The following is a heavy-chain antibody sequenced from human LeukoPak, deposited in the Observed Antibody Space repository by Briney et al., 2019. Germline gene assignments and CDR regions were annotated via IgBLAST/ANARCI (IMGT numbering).Heavy chain of an antibody. Sequence: SETLSLTCTVSGGSISSYYWSWIRQPPGKGLEWIGYIYYSGSTNYNPSLKSRVTISVDTSKNQFSLKLSSVAAADTAVYYCARGDKSSGWYFLDYWGRGTLVTVSS. J-gene: IGHJ4*02. CDR2: IYYSGST. D-gene: IGHD6-19*01. V-gene: IGHV4-59*12. CDR3: ARGDKSSGWYFLDY. CDR1: GGSISSYY.